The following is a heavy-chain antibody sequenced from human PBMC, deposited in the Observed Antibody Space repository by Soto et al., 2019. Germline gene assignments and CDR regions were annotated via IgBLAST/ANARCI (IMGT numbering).Heavy chain of an antibody. J-gene: IGHJ5*02. CDR3: ARVQLSNISYRWFDP. V-gene: IGHV4-4*07. CDR1: GGSISGFY. Sequence: SETLSLTCTVSGGSISGFYWSWIRQPAGKGLEWIGRIHSGGGTNYNPSLKSRVTMSVDTSQNQFSLKLSSVTAADTAVYYCARVQLSNISYRWFDPWGQGTLVTVSS. CDR2: IHSGGGT. D-gene: IGHD2-2*01.